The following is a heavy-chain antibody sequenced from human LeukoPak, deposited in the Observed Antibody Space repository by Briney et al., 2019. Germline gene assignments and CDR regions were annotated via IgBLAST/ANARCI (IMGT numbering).Heavy chain of an antibody. V-gene: IGHV3-21*01. D-gene: IGHD1-26*01. CDR3: AVGATTYYYYYMDV. CDR1: GFSFSSYT. CDR2: ISSSSTYI. Sequence: GGSLRLSCAASGFSFSSYTMTWVRQAPGKGLEWVSCISSSSTYIFYADSVKGRFTISRDNAKNSLYLQMNSLRAEDTAVYYCAVGATTYYYYYMDVWGKGTTVTVSS. J-gene: IGHJ6*03.